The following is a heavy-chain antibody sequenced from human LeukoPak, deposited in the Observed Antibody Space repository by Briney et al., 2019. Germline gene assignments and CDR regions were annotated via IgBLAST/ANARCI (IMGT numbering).Heavy chain of an antibody. D-gene: IGHD2-15*01. CDR1: GGSITSYF. CDR3: AQKAPYSPGYSQQ. Sequence: PSETLSLTCTVSGGSITSYFWTWIRQPPGKGLEWIGYIYHSGPTNYNPSLKSRVTISVDTSKNQFSLKLTSVTAADTAIYYCAQKAPYSPGYSQQWGQGTLVTVSS. J-gene: IGHJ1*01. CDR2: IYHSGPT. V-gene: IGHV4-59*01.